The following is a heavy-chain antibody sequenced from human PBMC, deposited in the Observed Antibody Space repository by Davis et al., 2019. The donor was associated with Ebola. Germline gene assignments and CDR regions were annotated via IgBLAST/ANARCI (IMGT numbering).Heavy chain of an antibody. Sequence: PGGSLRLSCAASGFTFSSYDMHWVRQAPGKGLEWVSAIGTAGDTYYLGSVKGRFTISRENAKNSLYLQMNNLRAGDTAVYYCARGRGYGSGSYPNGMDVWGQGTTVTVSS. J-gene: IGHJ6*02. CDR3: ARGRGYGSGSYPNGMDV. V-gene: IGHV3-13*01. CDR2: IGTAGDT. CDR1: GFTFSSYD. D-gene: IGHD3-10*01.